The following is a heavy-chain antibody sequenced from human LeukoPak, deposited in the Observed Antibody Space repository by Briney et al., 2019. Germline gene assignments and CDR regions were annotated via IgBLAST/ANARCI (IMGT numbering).Heavy chain of an antibody. Sequence: PSETLSLTCAVSDYSISSGYHWGWIRQPPGKGLEWIGSMYHSGSTYYNPSLKSRVTISVDMSKNQVSLQLSSVTAADTAVYYCVRYSTGWFGSCDYWGQGTLVTVSS. D-gene: IGHD6-19*01. CDR2: MYHSGST. CDR1: DYSISSGYH. J-gene: IGHJ4*02. V-gene: IGHV4-38-2*01. CDR3: VRYSTGWFGSCDY.